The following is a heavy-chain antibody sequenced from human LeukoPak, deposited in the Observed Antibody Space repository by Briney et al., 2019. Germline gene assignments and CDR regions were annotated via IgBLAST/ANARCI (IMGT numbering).Heavy chain of an antibody. V-gene: IGHV4-39*01. CDR1: GGSISSNTYY. CDR2: IYYSGST. J-gene: IGHJ4*02. D-gene: IGHD6-13*01. CDR3: ARTSIAAAGTRRPTRYYFDY. Sequence: SETLSLTCTVSGGSISSNTYYWAWIRPPPGKGLEWIVNIYYSGSTYYNPSLKSRVTISVDTSKNQFSLKLSSVTAADTAVYYCARTSIAAAGTRRPTRYYFDYWGQGTLVTVSS.